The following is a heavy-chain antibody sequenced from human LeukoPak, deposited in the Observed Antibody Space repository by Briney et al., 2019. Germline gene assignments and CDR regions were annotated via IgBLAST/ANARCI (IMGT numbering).Heavy chain of an antibody. CDR1: GGSISSSSYY. CDR2: IYYSGDT. CDR3: ARHEGSTTVVADAFDI. Sequence: SGTLSLTCTVSGGSISSSSYYWGWIRQPPGKGLEWIGSIYYSGDTYYNPSLKSRRVTISVDTSKNQFSLRLSSVTAADTAVYYCARHEGSTTVVADAFDIWGQGTMVTVSS. V-gene: IGHV4-39*01. D-gene: IGHD4-23*01. J-gene: IGHJ3*02.